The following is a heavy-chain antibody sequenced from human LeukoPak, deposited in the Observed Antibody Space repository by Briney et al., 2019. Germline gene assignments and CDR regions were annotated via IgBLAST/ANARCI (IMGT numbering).Heavy chain of an antibody. CDR3: LYSSTWPVDY. CDR1: GFTFSSYA. V-gene: IGHV3-21*05. D-gene: IGHD6-13*01. J-gene: IGHJ4*02. CDR2: ISTSGSNI. Sequence: GGSLRLSCAASGFTFSSYAMNWVRQAPGKGLEWVSYISTSGSNIYYADSVKGRFTISRDNAKNSLYLQMNSLKTEDTAVYYCLYSSTWPVDYWGQGTLVTVSS.